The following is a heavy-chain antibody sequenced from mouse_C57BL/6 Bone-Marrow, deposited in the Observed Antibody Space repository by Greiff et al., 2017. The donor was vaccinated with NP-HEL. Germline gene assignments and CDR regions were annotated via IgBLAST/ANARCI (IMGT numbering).Heavy chain of an antibody. D-gene: IGHD1-1*01. J-gene: IGHJ1*03. CDR3: ARRDYGSSYWYFDV. CDR2: IDPEDGET. Sequence: VQLKESGAELVKPGASVKLSCTASGFNIKDYYMHWVKQRTEQGLEWIGRIDPEDGETKSAPKFQGKATITEYTSSNTAYLQLSSLTSEDTAVYYCARRDYGSSYWYFDVWGTGTTVTVSS. V-gene: IGHV14-2*01. CDR1: GFNIKDYY.